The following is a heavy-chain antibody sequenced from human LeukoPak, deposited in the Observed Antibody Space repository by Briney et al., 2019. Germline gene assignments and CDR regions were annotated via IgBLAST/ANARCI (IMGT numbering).Heavy chain of an antibody. J-gene: IGHJ4*02. CDR1: GYTFTYRY. CDR2: ITPFNGNT. D-gene: IGHD1-26*01. CDR3: ARALGKWELLN. V-gene: IGHV1-45*02. Sequence: ASVKVSCKASGYTFTYRYLHWVRQAPGQALEWMGWITPFNGNTNYAQKFRDRVTITRDRSMSTAYMELSSLRSEDTAMYYCARALGKWELLNWGQGTLVTVSS.